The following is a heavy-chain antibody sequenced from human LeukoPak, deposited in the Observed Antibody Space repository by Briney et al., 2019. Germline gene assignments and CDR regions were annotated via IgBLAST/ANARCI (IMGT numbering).Heavy chain of an antibody. J-gene: IGHJ4*02. CDR1: GFTFDDYA. Sequence: PGRSLRLSCAASGFTFDDYAMHWVRQAPGKGLLWVSRINSDGSSTSYADSVKGRFTISRDNARNTLYLQMNSLRAEDTAVYYCARRIAAAAAPYYFDYWGQGTLVTVSS. V-gene: IGHV3-74*01. CDR3: ARRIAAAAAPYYFDY. CDR2: INSDGSST. D-gene: IGHD6-13*01.